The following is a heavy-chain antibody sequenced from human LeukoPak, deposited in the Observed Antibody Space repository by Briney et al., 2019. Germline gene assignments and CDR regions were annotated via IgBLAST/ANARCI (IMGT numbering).Heavy chain of an antibody. Sequence: SQTLSLTCTVSGGSISSGGYYWSWIRQHPGKGLEWIGHIYYSGSTYYNPSLKSRVTISVDTSKNQFSLKLSSVTAADTAVYYCARDPYGSIDYWGQGTLVTLSS. D-gene: IGHD3-10*01. CDR2: IYYSGST. CDR1: GGSISSGGYY. J-gene: IGHJ4*02. V-gene: IGHV4-31*03. CDR3: ARDPYGSIDY.